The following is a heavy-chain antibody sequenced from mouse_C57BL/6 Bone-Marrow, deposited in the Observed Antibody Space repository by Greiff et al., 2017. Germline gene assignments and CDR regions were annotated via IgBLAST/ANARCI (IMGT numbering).Heavy chain of an antibody. CDR1: GYTFTSYT. CDR2: INPSSGYT. Sequence: QVQLQQSGAELARPGASVKMSCKASGYTFTSYTMHWVKQRPGQGLEWIGYINPSSGYTKYNQKFKDKATLTADKSSSTAYMQLSSLTSEDSAVYYCARWLLRDYAMDYWGQGTSVTVSS. J-gene: IGHJ4*01. V-gene: IGHV1-4*01. CDR3: ARWLLRDYAMDY. D-gene: IGHD2-3*01.